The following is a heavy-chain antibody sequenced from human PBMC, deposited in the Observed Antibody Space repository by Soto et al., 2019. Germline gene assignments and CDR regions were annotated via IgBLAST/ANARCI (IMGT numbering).Heavy chain of an antibody. D-gene: IGHD6-19*01. CDR3: ARDERIAVAGTDT. J-gene: IGHJ5*02. CDR2: ISGPGGST. Sequence: EVPLLESGGGLVQPGGSLRLSCEASGFIFSNYAMTWVRQAAGKGLEWVSSISGPGGSTYYADSVQGRFTISRDNSKNTLVLQMHSLRADDTALYFCARDERIAVAGTDTWGQGILVTVTS. V-gene: IGHV3-23*01. CDR1: GFIFSNYA.